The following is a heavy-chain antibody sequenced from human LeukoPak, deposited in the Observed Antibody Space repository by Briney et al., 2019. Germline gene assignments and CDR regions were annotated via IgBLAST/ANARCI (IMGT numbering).Heavy chain of an antibody. V-gene: IGHV4-4*07. J-gene: IGHJ4*02. CDR3: ARDYYGSGSLYYFDY. CDR1: GGSISSYY. D-gene: IGHD3-10*01. CDR2: IYTSGST. Sequence: SETLSLTCTVSGGSISSYYWSWIRQPAGKGLEWIGRIYTSGSTNYNPSLKSRVTISVDKSKNQFSLKLSSVTAADTAVYYCARDYYGSGSLYYFDYWGQGTLVTFSS.